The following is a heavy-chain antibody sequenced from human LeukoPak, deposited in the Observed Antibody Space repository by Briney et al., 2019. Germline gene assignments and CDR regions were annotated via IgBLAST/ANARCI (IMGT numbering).Heavy chain of an antibody. J-gene: IGHJ6*02. CDR3: ARHGDRMDV. D-gene: IGHD7-27*01. Sequence: SETLSLTCTVSGGSICSFYWSWIRQPPGKGLEWIGYIDYSGSTNYNPSLKSRLTISVDTSKNQFSLKLSSVTAADTAVYYCARHGDRMDVWGQGTTVTVSS. CDR2: IDYSGST. CDR1: GGSICSFY. V-gene: IGHV4-59*08.